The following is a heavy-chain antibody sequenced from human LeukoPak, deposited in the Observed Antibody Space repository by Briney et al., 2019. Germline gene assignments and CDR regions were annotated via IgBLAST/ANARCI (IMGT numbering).Heavy chain of an antibody. CDR1: GFTFDTHG. V-gene: IGHV3-33*01. D-gene: IGHD3-22*01. Sequence: TGGSLRLSCAASGFTFDTHGMHWVRQAPGKGLEWVAVIWYDGSIKYYSDSVKGRFTISRDNSKNTMYLQMNSLRAEDTAVYYCARDQSDSSGYYSLDYWGQGTLVTVSS. J-gene: IGHJ4*02. CDR2: IWYDGSIK. CDR3: ARDQSDSSGYYSLDY.